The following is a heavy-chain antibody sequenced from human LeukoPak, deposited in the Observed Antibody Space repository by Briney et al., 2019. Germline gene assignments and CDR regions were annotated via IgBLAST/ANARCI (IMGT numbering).Heavy chain of an antibody. V-gene: IGHV4-59*12. CDR1: GGSISSYY. CDR2: IYYSGST. J-gene: IGHJ4*02. D-gene: IGHD5-18*01. Sequence: PSETLSLTCTVSGGSISSYYWSWIRQPPGKGLEWIGYIYYSGSTNYNPSLKSRVTISVDTSKNQFSLKLSSVTAADTAVYYCARAERGYSYGPSGYWGQGTLVTVSS. CDR3: ARAERGYSYGPSGY.